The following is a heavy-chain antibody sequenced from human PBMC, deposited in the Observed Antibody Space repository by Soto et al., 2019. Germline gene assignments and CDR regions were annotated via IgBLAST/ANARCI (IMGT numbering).Heavy chain of an antibody. D-gene: IGHD2-21*02. CDR3: ARETVGTARTPVWDY. Sequence: QVQLVESGGGVVQPGRSLRLSCAASGFTFSSYAMHWVRQAPGKGLERVAVISYDGSNKYYADSVKGRFTIARDNSKNTLYLQMNSLRAEDTAVYYCARETVGTARTPVWDYWGKGTLVTVSP. CDR1: GFTFSSYA. J-gene: IGHJ4*02. V-gene: IGHV3-30-3*01. CDR2: ISYDGSNK.